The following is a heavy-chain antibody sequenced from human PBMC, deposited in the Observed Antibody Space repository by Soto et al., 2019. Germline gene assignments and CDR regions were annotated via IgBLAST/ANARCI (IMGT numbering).Heavy chain of an antibody. Sequence: EVQLVESGGGLVQPGGSLRLSCAASGFSVSAYEMDWVRQAPGKGLEWVSFMSTTGYRTYYPDSVKGRFTISRDNAKNSLYLQMDSLRAEDTAVYYCAKDRDDYRNYVFDYWGQGTLVTVSS. V-gene: IGHV3-48*03. CDR1: GFSVSAYE. D-gene: IGHD4-4*01. J-gene: IGHJ4*02. CDR2: MSTTGYRT. CDR3: AKDRDDYRNYVFDY.